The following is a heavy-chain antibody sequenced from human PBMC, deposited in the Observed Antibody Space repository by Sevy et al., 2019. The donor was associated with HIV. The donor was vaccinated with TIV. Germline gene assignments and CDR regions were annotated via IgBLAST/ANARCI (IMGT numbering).Heavy chain of an antibody. CDR2: IKRDGSEK. J-gene: IGHJ6*02. CDR1: GFTFSSYW. V-gene: IGHV3-7*03. Sequence: GGSLRLSCAASGFTFSSYWMSWVRQAPGKGLEWVANIKRDGSEKYYVDSVKGRFTISRDNAKNSLYRQMNSLRAEDTAVYYCARDCSSTSCLWGLDVWGQGTTVTVSS. CDR3: ARDCSSTSCLWGLDV. D-gene: IGHD2-2*01.